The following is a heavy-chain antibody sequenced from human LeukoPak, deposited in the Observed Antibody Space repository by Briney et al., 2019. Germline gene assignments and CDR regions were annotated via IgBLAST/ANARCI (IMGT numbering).Heavy chain of an antibody. J-gene: IGHJ5*02. Sequence: PSETLSLTCTVSGGSISSSSYYWGWIRQPPGKRLEWIGSIYYSGSTYYNPSLKSRVTISVDTSKNQFSLKLSSVTAADTAVYYCARHQIQLWFNWFDPWGQGTLVTVSS. D-gene: IGHD5-18*01. V-gene: IGHV4-39*01. CDR3: ARHQIQLWFNWFDP. CDR1: GGSISSSSYY. CDR2: IYYSGST.